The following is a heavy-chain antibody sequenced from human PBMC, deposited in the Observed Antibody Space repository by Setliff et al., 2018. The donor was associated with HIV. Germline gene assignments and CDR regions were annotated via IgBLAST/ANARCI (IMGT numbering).Heavy chain of an antibody. D-gene: IGHD4-4*01. CDR2: IVVGSGNT. Sequence: SVKVSCKASGFTFTSSAMQWVRQARGQRLEWIGWIVVGSGNTNYAQKFQERVTITRDMSTSTACMELSSLRSEDTAVYYCAAADYSNPHWYFDLWGRGTLVTVSS. CDR3: AAADYSNPHWYFDL. J-gene: IGHJ2*01. CDR1: GFTFTSSA. V-gene: IGHV1-58*02.